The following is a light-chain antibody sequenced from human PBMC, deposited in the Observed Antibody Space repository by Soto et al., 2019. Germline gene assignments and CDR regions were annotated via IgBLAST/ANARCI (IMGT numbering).Light chain of an antibody. CDR3: QSYDSSLRGV. V-gene: IGLV1-40*01. CDR2: ANN. CDR1: NSDIGAGYD. Sequence: QSVLTQPPSVSGAPGHRVTISCTGSNSDIGAGYDVHWYQQLPGTAPKLVIYANNNRPSGVPDRFSASKSGTSASLAITGLQADDEADYYCQSYDSSLRGVFGTGTKVTVL. J-gene: IGLJ1*01.